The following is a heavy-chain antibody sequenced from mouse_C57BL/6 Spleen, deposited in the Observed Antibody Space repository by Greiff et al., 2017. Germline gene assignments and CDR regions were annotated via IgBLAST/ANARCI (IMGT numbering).Heavy chain of an antibody. Sequence: VKLVESGAELVRPGASVTLSCKASGYTFTDYEMHWVKQTPVHGLEWIGAIDPETGGTAYNQKFKGKAILTADKSSSTAYMELRSLTSEDSAVYYCTRTFITTVVATNFDYWGQGTTLTVSS. D-gene: IGHD1-1*01. V-gene: IGHV1-15*01. CDR3: TRTFITTVVATNFDY. J-gene: IGHJ2*01. CDR1: GYTFTDYE. CDR2: IDPETGGT.